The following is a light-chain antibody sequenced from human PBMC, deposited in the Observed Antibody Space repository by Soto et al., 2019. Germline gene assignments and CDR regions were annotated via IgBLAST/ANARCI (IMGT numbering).Light chain of an antibody. Sequence: AIRMTQSPSSLSASTGDRVTITCRASQGISSYLALYQQKSGKAPKLLIYAASTLQSGVPSRFSGSGSGTDFTLTISSLQSEDFATYYCQQYYSYPLLTFGGGTKVEFK. CDR3: QQYYSYPLLT. V-gene: IGKV1-8*01. J-gene: IGKJ4*01. CDR1: QGISSY. CDR2: AAS.